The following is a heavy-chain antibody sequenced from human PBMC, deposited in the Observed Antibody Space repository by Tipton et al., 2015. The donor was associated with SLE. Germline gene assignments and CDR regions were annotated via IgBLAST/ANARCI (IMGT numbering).Heavy chain of an antibody. CDR3: ARDYGDYFDY. CDR1: GGSIVSGGYS. D-gene: IGHD4-17*01. J-gene: IGHJ4*02. Sequence: TLSLTCTVSGGSIVSGGYSWSWIRQPAGKGLEWIGRIYSSGATNYNPSLKSRVTISVDTSKNQFSLKLTSVTAADTAVYYCARDYGDYFDYWGQGTLVTVSS. V-gene: IGHV4-61*02. CDR2: IYSSGAT.